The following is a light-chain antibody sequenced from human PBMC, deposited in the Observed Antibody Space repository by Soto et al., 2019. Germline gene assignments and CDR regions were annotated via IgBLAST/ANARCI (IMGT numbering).Light chain of an antibody. Sequence: QSALTQPASVSGSPGQSITISCTGTSSDVGGYNYVSWYQQHPGKAPKLMIYDVSNPPSGVSNRFSGSKSGNTASLTISGLQAEDEADYYCSSYTSSSTLAVFGGGTKLTVL. CDR1: SSDVGGYNY. CDR3: SSYTSSSTLAV. J-gene: IGLJ2*01. CDR2: DVS. V-gene: IGLV2-14*01.